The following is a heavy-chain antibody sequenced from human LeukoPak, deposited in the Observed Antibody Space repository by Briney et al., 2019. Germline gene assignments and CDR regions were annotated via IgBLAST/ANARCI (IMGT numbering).Heavy chain of an antibody. D-gene: IGHD3-22*01. Sequence: QTGGSLRLSCAASGFTFSSYWMSWVRQAPGKGLEWVANIKQDGSEKYYVDSVKGRFTISRDNAKNSLYLQMNSLRAEDTAVYYCARDPYYYDSSGYYPGPEYFQHWGRGTLVTVSS. CDR3: ARDPYYYDSSGYYPGPEYFQH. V-gene: IGHV3-7*01. CDR1: GFTFSSYW. CDR2: IKQDGSEK. J-gene: IGHJ1*01.